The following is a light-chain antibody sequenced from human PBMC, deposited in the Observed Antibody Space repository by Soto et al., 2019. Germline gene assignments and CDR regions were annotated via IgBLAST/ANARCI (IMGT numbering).Light chain of an antibody. V-gene: IGKV1-5*03. J-gene: IGKJ1*01. Sequence: DIQMTQSPSTLSASVGDRVTITCRASQSISSXLAWYQQKPGKAPKLLIYKASSLESGVPSRFSGSGSGTEFTLTISSLQPDDFTTYYCQQYNSYSWTFGQGTKVEIK. CDR3: QQYNSYSWT. CDR2: KAS. CDR1: QSISSX.